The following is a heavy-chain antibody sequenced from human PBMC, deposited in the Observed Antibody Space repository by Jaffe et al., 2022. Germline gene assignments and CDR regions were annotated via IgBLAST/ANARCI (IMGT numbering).Heavy chain of an antibody. D-gene: IGHD4-17*01. V-gene: IGHV3-23*01. J-gene: IGHJ4*02. CDR2: ISGSGGST. Sequence: EVQLLESGGGLVQPGGSLRLSCAASGFTFSSYAMSWVRQAPGKGLEWVSAISGSGGSTYYADSVKGRFTISRDNSKNTLYLQMNSLRAEDTAVYYCAKDRSPDYGDYLPLDYWGQGTLVTVSS. CDR1: GFTFSSYA. CDR3: AKDRSPDYGDYLPLDY.